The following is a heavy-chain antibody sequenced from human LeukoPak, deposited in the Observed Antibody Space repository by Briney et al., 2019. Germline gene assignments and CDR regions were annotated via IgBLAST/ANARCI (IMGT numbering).Heavy chain of an antibody. CDR1: GYTFTSYD. CDR3: ARKVRMATIGSLLSRDAFDI. D-gene: IGHD5-24*01. V-gene: IGHV1-8*03. CDR2: MNPNSGNT. Sequence: ASVKVSCKASGYTFTSYDINWVRQATGQGLEWMGWMNPNSGNTGYAQKFQGRVTITRNTSISTAYMELSSLRSEDTAVYYCARKVRMATIGSLLSRDAFDIWGQGTMVTVSS. J-gene: IGHJ3*02.